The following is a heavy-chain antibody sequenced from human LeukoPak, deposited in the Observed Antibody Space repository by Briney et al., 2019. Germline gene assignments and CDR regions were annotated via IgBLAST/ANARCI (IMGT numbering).Heavy chain of an antibody. CDR2: IYYSGST. J-gene: IGHJ6*02. CDR1: GGSISSYY. V-gene: IGHV4-59*01. Sequence: SETLSLTCTVSGGSISSYYWSWIRQPPGKGLEWIGYIYYSGSTNYNPSLKSRVTISVDTSKNQFSLKLSSVTAADTAVYYCARDRGCSSTSCYYYYGMDVWGQGTTVTVSS. CDR3: ARDRGCSSTSCYYYYGMDV. D-gene: IGHD2-2*01.